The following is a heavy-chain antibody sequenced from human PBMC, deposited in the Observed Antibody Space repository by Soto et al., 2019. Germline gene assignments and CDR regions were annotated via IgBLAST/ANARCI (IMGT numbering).Heavy chain of an antibody. Sequence: QVQLVQSGAEVKKPGASVKVSCKASGYTFTSYYMHWVRQAPGQGLEWMGIINPSGGSTSYAQKFKGRVTMTRDKSTSTVYMELSRLRSEDTAVYYCARDGSITIFEVANWYFDLWGRGTLVTVSS. D-gene: IGHD3-3*01. V-gene: IGHV1-46*01. CDR1: GYTFTSYY. CDR2: INPSGGST. CDR3: ARDGSITIFEVANWYFDL. J-gene: IGHJ2*01.